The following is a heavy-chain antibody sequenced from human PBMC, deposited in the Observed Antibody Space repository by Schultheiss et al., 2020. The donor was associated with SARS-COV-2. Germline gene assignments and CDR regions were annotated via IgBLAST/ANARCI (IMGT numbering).Heavy chain of an antibody. D-gene: IGHD2-15*01. J-gene: IGHJ2*01. Sequence: GGSLRLSCAASGFTFSSYAMSWVRQASGKGLEWVSAISGSGGSTYYADSVKGRFTISRDNAKNSLYLQMNSLRVEDTAVYYCASRYCSGGSCYVNWYFDLWGRGTLVTVSS. CDR2: ISGSGGST. CDR1: GFTFSSYA. CDR3: ASRYCSGGSCYVNWYFDL. V-gene: IGHV3-23*01.